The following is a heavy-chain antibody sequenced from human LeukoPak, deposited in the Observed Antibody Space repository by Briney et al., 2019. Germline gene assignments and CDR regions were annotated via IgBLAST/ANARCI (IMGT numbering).Heavy chain of an antibody. J-gene: IGHJ4*02. V-gene: IGHV3-23*01. CDR3: AKDIVLLWFGEFDY. Sequence: AGGSLRLSCAASGFTFSSYAMSWVRQAPGKGLEWVSAISGSGGSTYYADSVKGRFTISRDNSKNTLYLQMNSLRAEDTAVYYCAKDIVLLWFGEFDYWGQGTLVTVSS. CDR2: ISGSGGST. CDR1: GFTFSSYA. D-gene: IGHD3-10*01.